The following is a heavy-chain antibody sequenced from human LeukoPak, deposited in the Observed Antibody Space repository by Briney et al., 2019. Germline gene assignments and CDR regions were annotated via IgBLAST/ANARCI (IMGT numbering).Heavy chain of an antibody. V-gene: IGHV3-11*06. CDR3: ARAPEVGGFDY. CDR2: ISRSSSYT. D-gene: IGHD1-26*01. J-gene: IGHJ4*02. CDR1: GFTFSGDY. Sequence: PGGSLRLSCAASGFTFSGDYMSWIRQAPGKGLEWVSYISRSSSYTNYADSMKSRITNSRDNPKNSLYLQMNSLRAEDTAVYYCARAPEVGGFDYWGQGTLVTVSS.